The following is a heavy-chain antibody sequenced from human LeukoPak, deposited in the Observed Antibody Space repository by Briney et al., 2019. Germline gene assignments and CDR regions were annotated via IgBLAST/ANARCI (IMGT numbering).Heavy chain of an antibody. CDR1: GFSISTYW. Sequence: GGSLRLSCAASGFSISTYWMYWVRQAPGKGLMWVSRINSDGSSTSYADSVEGRFIISRDNAKNTLFLEMNSLRAEDTAVYYCAREGFFDCWGRGTLVTVSS. V-gene: IGHV3-74*01. CDR2: INSDGSST. CDR3: AREGFFDC. J-gene: IGHJ4*02.